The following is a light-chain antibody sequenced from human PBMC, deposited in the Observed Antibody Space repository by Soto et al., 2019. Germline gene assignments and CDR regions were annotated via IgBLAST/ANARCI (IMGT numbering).Light chain of an antibody. Sequence: EIVLTQSPATLSLSPGERATLSCRASQSVSSYLAWYQQKPDQAPRLLIYDASNRATCIPARFSGSGSGTDFTLIISSLEPEDFAVYYCQQRSNWPRLTFGGGTNVEIK. J-gene: IGKJ4*01. CDR2: DAS. V-gene: IGKV3-11*01. CDR3: QQRSNWPRLT. CDR1: QSVSSY.